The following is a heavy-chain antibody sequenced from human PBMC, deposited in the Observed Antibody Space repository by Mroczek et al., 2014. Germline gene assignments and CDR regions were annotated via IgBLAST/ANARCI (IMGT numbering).Heavy chain of an antibody. Sequence: KESGSGLVKPSQTLSLTCAVSGGSISSGGYSRSWIRQPPGKGLEWIGYIYHSGSTYYNPPLKSRVTISVDRSKNQFSLKLSSVTAADTAVYYCARYSRIVVVPAATLGWFDPGAREPWSPSPQ. V-gene: IGHV4-30-2*01. D-gene: IGHD2-2*01. CDR3: ARYSRIVVVPAATLGWFDP. CDR2: IYHSGST. J-gene: IGHJ5*02. CDR1: GGSISSGGYS.